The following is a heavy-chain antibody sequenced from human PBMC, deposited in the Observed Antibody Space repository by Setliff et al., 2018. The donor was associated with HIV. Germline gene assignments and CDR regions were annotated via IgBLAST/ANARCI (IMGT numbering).Heavy chain of an antibody. Sequence: ASVKVSCKASGYTFTNYAMNWVRQAPGQGLEWMGWMNPNSGNTNYAQKLQGRVTMTTDTSTSTVYMELSSLRSEDTAVYYCAREYRHDSSSWFTGYFDLWGRGTLVTVSS. V-gene: IGHV1-18*01. D-gene: IGHD6-13*01. CDR2: MNPNSGNT. CDR1: GYTFTNYA. CDR3: AREYRHDSSSWFTGYFDL. J-gene: IGHJ2*01.